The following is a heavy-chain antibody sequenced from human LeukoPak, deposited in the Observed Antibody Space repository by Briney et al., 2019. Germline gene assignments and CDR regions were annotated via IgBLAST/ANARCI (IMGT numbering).Heavy chain of an antibody. CDR2: INPNSGGT. D-gene: IGHD1-20*01. CDR3: ARVLKSVRYNWNLLGY. CDR1: GYTFTGYY. V-gene: IGHV1-2*02. Sequence: ASVKVSCKASGYTFTGYYMHWVRQAPGQGLEWMGWINPNSGGTNYAQKFQGRVTMTRDTSISTAYMELSRLRSDDTAVYYCARVLKSVRYNWNLLGYWGQGTLVTVSS. J-gene: IGHJ4*02.